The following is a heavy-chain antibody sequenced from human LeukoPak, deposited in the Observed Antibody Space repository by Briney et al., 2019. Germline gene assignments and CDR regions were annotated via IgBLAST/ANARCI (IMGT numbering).Heavy chain of an antibody. J-gene: IGHJ3*02. CDR1: GYTFTGYY. CDR3: ARARTTGTTDDAFDI. V-gene: IGHV1-2*02. CDR2: INPNSGGT. D-gene: IGHD1-1*01. Sequence: GASVKVSCKASGYTFTGYYMHWARQAPGQGLEWMGWINPNSGGTNYAQKFQGRVTMTRDTSISTAYMELSRLRSDDTAVYYCARARTTGTTDDAFDIWGQGTMVTVSS.